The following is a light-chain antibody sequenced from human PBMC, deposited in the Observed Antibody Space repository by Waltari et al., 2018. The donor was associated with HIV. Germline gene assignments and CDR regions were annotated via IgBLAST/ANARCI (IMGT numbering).Light chain of an antibody. CDR1: SGSVSTRYY. Sequence: QTVVTQEPSLSVSPGGTVTLTCGLSSGSVSTRYYPRWYQQTPGQAPRTLIYNTNMRSSGVSDRCSGSILGKKAALTITGTQADDECDYYCVLYMGRGIWVFGGGTKLTVL. J-gene: IGLJ3*02. CDR2: NTN. V-gene: IGLV8-61*01. CDR3: VLYMGRGIWV.